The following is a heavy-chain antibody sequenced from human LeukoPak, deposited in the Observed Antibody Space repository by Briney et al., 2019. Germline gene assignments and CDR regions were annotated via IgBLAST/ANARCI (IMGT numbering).Heavy chain of an antibody. Sequence: PGGSLRLSCAASGFTFSGSAMHWVRQASGKGLEWVGRLRSKTNIYATAYAASVKGRFTISRDDSKNTAYLQMNSLKTEDTAVYYCTRQYYATSGIWGQGTLVTVSS. D-gene: IGHD3-3*01. V-gene: IGHV3-73*01. CDR2: LRSKTNIYAT. J-gene: IGHJ4*02. CDR3: TRQYYATSGI. CDR1: GFTFSGSA.